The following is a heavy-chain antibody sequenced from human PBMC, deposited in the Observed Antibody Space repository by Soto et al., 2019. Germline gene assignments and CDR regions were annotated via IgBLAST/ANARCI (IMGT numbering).Heavy chain of an antibody. CDR3: ARVTSMVRGVIDNGFDP. J-gene: IGHJ5*02. CDR2: IIPMYGPA. CDR1: GGTFSSYA. D-gene: IGHD3-10*01. Sequence: QVPLVQSGAEVKKPGSSVTVSCKASGGTFSSYAIHWVRQAPGQGLEWMGGIIPMYGPAKYAQRFQGRVTIPAYESTTTVYMELTSLTSQDTAVYYCARVTSMVRGVIDNGFDPWGHGTLVTVSS. V-gene: IGHV1-69*01.